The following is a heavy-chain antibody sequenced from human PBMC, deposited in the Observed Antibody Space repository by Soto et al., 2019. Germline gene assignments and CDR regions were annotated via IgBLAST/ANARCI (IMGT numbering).Heavy chain of an antibody. CDR2: INPKSGGT. CDR3: ARGDSTDCSNGVCSFFYNHDMDV. CDR1: GYSFTDYH. D-gene: IGHD2-8*01. V-gene: IGHV1-2*04. Sequence: GPVKVSCKASGYSFTDYHIHWVRQAPGQGLEWLGRINPKSGGTSTAQKFQGWVTMTTDTSISTASMELTRLTSDDTAIYYCARGDSTDCSNGVCSFFYNHDMDVWGQGTTVTVSS. J-gene: IGHJ6*02.